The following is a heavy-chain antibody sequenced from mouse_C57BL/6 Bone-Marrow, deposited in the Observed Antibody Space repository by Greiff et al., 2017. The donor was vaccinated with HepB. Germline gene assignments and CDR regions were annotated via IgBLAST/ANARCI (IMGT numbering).Heavy chain of an antibody. J-gene: IGHJ4*01. Sequence: VQLQQPGAELVKPGASVKLSCKASGYTFTSYWMQWVKQRPGQGLEWIGEIDPSDSYTNYNQKFKGKATLTVDTSSSTAYMQLSSLTSEDSAVYYCARRHYYGSRNYAMDYWGQGTSVTVSS. CDR3: ARRHYYGSRNYAMDY. CDR1: GYTFTSYW. CDR2: IDPSDSYT. D-gene: IGHD1-1*01. V-gene: IGHV1-50*01.